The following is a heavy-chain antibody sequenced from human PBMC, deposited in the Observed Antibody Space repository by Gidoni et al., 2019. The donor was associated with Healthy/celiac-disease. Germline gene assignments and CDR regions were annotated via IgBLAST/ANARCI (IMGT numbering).Heavy chain of an antibody. CDR3: ARDVGGSYYSFDY. Sequence: EVQLVESGGGLVQPGGSLRLSCAACGFPFSSYWMSWVRQAPGKGLEWVANIKQDGSEKYYVDSVKGRFTISRDNAKNSLYLQMNSLRAEDTAVYYCARDVGGSYYSFDYWGQGTLVTVSS. CDR1: GFPFSSYW. CDR2: IKQDGSEK. V-gene: IGHV3-7*01. D-gene: IGHD1-26*01. J-gene: IGHJ4*02.